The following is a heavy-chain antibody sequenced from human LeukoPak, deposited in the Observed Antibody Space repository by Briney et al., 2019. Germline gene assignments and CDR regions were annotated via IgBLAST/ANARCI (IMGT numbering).Heavy chain of an antibody. D-gene: IGHD3-10*01. V-gene: IGHV1-46*01. CDR1: GYTFTSYY. CDR3: ARTYYPYYFDY. J-gene: IGHJ4*02. CDR2: INPSGGGT. Sequence: ASVKVSCKASGYTFTSYYMHWVRQAPGQGLEWMGIINPSGGGTSYAQKFQGRVTMTRDMSTSTVYMELSSLRSEDTAVYYCARTYYPYYFDYWGQGTLVTVSS.